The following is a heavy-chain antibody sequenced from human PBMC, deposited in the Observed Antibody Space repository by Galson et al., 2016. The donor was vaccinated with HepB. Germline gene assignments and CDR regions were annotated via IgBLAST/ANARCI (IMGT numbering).Heavy chain of an antibody. V-gene: IGHV3-21*01. CDR1: GFTFSSYS. CDR2: ISSSSSSR. D-gene: IGHD1-26*01. Sequence: LRLSCAASGFTFSSYSMNWVRQAPGKGLEWVSSISSSSSSRYYADSVKGRFTISRDSAKNSLFLQMDSLRAEDTALYYCARGGIGYRGTFDYWGQGTLVTVSS. J-gene: IGHJ4*02. CDR3: ARGGIGYRGTFDY.